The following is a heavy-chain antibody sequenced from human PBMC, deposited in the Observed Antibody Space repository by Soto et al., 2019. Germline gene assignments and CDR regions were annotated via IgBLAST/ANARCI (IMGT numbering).Heavy chain of an antibody. Sequence: SVKVSCKASGGTFSSYDTSWVRQAPGQGLEWMGAIIPIFGTANYAQKFQGRVTITADESTSTAYMELSSLRSEYTAVYYCASQGPNCGGDCHTPPLDYYYGMDVWGQGTTVTVSS. CDR2: IIPIFGTA. J-gene: IGHJ6*02. CDR1: GGTFSSYD. V-gene: IGHV1-69*13. D-gene: IGHD2-21*02. CDR3: ASQGPNCGGDCHTPPLDYYYGMDV.